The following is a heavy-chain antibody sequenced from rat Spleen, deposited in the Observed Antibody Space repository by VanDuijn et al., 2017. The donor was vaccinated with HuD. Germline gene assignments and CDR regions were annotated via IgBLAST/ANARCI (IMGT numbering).Heavy chain of an antibody. CDR1: GFSFSSFA. CDR3: ARLTTDYYYGYWYFDF. D-gene: IGHD1-6*01. CDR2: ITSGGSNA. J-gene: IGHJ1*01. Sequence: EVQLVESGGGLVQPGRSLKLSCAASGFSFSSFAMAWVRQAPKKGLEWVATITSGGSNAYYPDSVKGRFTISRDNAKSTLYLQMDSLRSEDTATYYCARLTTDYYYGYWYFDFWGPGTMVTVSS. V-gene: IGHV5-25*01.